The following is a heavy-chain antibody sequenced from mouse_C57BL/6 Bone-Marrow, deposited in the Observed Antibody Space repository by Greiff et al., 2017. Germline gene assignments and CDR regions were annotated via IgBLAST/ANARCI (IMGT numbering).Heavy chain of an antibody. V-gene: IGHV2-9-1*01. CDR2: IWTGGGT. D-gene: IGHD1-1*01. CDR1: GFSLTSYA. CDR3: ARKSSYAMDD. J-gene: IGHJ4*01. Sequence: QVQLQQSGPGLVAPSQSLSITCTVSGFSLTSYAISWVRQPPGKGLEWLGVIWTGGGTNYTSALKSRLSSSKDNSKSPVFLKMNSLQTDDTARYYCARKSSYAMDDWGKGTSVTVSS.